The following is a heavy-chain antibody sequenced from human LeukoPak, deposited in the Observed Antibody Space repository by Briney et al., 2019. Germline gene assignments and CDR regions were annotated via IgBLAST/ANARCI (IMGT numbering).Heavy chain of an antibody. CDR1: GFTFSSYG. D-gene: IGHD6-19*01. CDR2: ISSNGGST. CDR3: VKDRWYSSGWPTTDY. V-gene: IGHV3-64D*06. J-gene: IGHJ4*02. Sequence: GGSLRLSCSACGFTFSSYGMHWVRQAPGKGLEYVSAISSNGGSTYYADSVKGRFTISRDNSKNTLYLQMSSLRAEDTAVYYCVKDRWYSSGWPTTDYWGQGTLVTVSS.